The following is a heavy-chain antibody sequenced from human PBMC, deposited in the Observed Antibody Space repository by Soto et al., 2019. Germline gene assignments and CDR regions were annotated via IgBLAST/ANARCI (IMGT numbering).Heavy chain of an antibody. Sequence: PSETLSLTCTVSGGSISSSTYYWGWIRQPPGKGLEWIGSMYYSGSTYYNPSLKSRVTISVDTSKNQFSLKLSSVTATDTAVYYCARQDYNFLTGYYETFDYWGQGTLVTVS. CDR2: MYYSGST. J-gene: IGHJ4*02. CDR3: ARQDYNFLTGYYETFDY. CDR1: GGSISSSTYY. D-gene: IGHD3-9*01. V-gene: IGHV4-39*01.